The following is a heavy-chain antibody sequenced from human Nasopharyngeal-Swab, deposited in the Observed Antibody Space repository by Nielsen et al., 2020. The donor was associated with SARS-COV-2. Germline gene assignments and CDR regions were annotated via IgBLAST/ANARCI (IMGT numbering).Heavy chain of an antibody. J-gene: IGHJ6*03. Sequence: SDTLSLTSTVSGGSISSSSYYRGWIPPPPGKGLAWIGSLYSRGSTYDNPSLQSRVTISVDTSENQFSLQLGSVPAADTAVYYCAGQSSDYHSYYYYYMDVWGKGTTVTVSS. D-gene: IGHD3-16*01. CDR3: AGQSSDYHSYYYYYMDV. CDR1: GGSISSSSYY. V-gene: IGHV4-39*01. CDR2: LYSRGST.